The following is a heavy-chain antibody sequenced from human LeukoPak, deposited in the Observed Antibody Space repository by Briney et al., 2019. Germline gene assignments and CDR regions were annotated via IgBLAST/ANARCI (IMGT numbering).Heavy chain of an antibody. CDR3: ARHSPMVRGPLYGYWFDP. CDR1: GGSISSYY. CDR2: INHSGST. J-gene: IGHJ5*02. V-gene: IGHV4-34*01. Sequence: SETLSLTCTVSGGSISSYYWSWIRQPPGKGLEWIGEINHSGSTNYNPSLKSRVTISVDTSKNQFSLKLSSVTAADTAVYYCARHSPMVRGPLYGYWFDPWGQGTLVTVSS. D-gene: IGHD3-10*01.